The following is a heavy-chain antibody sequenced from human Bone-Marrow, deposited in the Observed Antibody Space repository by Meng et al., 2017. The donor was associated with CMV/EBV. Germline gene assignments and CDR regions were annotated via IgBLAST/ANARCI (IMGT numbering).Heavy chain of an antibody. CDR1: GYTFTSYG. Sequence: ASVKVSCKASGYTFTSYGISWVRQAPGQGLEWMGWISAYNGNTNYAQKLQGRVTMTTDTSTSTAYMELRSLGSDDTAVYYCARDTDGLGSPISYYYYGMDVWGQGTTVTVSS. CDR2: ISAYNGNT. V-gene: IGHV1-18*01. J-gene: IGHJ6*02. CDR3: ARDTDGLGSPISYYYYGMDV. D-gene: IGHD2-2*01.